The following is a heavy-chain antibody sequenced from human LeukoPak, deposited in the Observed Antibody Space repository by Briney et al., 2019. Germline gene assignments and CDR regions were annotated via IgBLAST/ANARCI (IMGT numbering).Heavy chain of an antibody. Sequence: GSSVKVSCKASGGTFSSYAISWVRQAPGQGLEWMGRIIPILGIANYAQKFQGRVTITADKSTSTAYMELSSLRSEDTAVYYCARDQSYYGSGSPLSSHHDYWGQGTLVTVSS. D-gene: IGHD3-10*01. CDR3: ARDQSYYGSGSPLSSHHDY. J-gene: IGHJ4*02. CDR1: GGTFSSYA. V-gene: IGHV1-69*04. CDR2: IIPILGIA.